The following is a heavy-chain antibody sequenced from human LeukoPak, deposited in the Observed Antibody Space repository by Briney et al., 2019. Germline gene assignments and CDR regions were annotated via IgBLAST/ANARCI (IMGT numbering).Heavy chain of an antibody. D-gene: IGHD1-26*01. CDR2: IYHSGSP. Sequence: SETLSLTCTVSGGSIYSYYWTWIRQPPGKRLEWIWNIYHSGSPNYNPSLKSRVTISIDTSRNQFSLKLTSVTAADTAVYYCARRGYSGYDFSGLDVWGQGTTVTVSS. CDR1: GGSIYSYY. J-gene: IGHJ6*02. CDR3: ARRGYSGYDFSGLDV. V-gene: IGHV4-59*08.